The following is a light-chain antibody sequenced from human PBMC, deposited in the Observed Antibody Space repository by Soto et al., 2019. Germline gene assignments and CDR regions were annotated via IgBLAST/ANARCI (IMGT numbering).Light chain of an antibody. Sequence: DIQMTQSPSSLSASIGDRVTITCRASQSIRTYLNWYQQKPGKAPKLLIYDASTLQSGVPSRFSGSGSGTDFTLTISSLQPEDIANYYCQQSYNTPPFTFGPGTKVDCK. CDR3: QQSYNTPPFT. J-gene: IGKJ3*01. V-gene: IGKV1-39*01. CDR1: QSIRTY. CDR2: DAS.